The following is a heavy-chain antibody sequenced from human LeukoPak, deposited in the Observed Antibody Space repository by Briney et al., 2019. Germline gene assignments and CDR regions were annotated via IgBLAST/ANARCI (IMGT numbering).Heavy chain of an antibody. J-gene: IGHJ5*02. V-gene: IGHV3-23*01. CDR2: IGGRGGST. Sequence: GGSLRLSCAASGFRFSDFTMTWVRRAPGKGPEWVSAIGGRGGSTYYADSLGGRFTISRDNSKDMLYLQMNSLKVEDTAAYYCGKEGGAWGQGTKVTVSS. CDR3: GKEGGA. CDR1: GFRFSDFT. D-gene: IGHD3-16*01.